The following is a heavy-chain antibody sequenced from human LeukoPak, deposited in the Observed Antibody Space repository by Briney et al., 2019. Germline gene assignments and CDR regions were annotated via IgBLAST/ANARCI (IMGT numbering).Heavy chain of an antibody. Sequence: GGSLRLSCAASGFTVNSNYMSWVRQAPGKGLEWVSEIYSDGSTYYAASVKGRFSISRDNSKNTVYLQMNSLRAEDRAVYYCARDGLAAATLHWCFDLWGRGTLVTVSS. CDR3: ARDGLAAATLHWCFDL. CDR2: IYSDGST. CDR1: GFTVNSNY. V-gene: IGHV3-53*01. D-gene: IGHD6-25*01. J-gene: IGHJ2*01.